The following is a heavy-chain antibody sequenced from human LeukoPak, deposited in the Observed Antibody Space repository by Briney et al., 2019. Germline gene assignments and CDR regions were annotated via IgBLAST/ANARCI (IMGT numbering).Heavy chain of an antibody. CDR3: ATLKRGGYYYYYMDV. CDR2: ISAYNGNT. J-gene: IGHJ6*03. D-gene: IGHD3-10*01. CDR1: GYTFTSYG. Sequence: ASVKVSCKASGYTFTSYGISWVRQAPGQGLEWMGWISAYNGNTNYAQKLQGRVTMTTDTSTSTAYMELRSLRSEDTAVYYCATLKRGGYYYYYMDVWGKGTTVTVSS. V-gene: IGHV1-18*01.